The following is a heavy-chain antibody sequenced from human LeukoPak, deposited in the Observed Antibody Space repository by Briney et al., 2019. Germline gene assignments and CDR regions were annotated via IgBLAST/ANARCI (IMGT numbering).Heavy chain of an antibody. Sequence: SVKVSCKASGGTFSSYAISWVRQAPGQGLEWMGGIIPIFGTANYAQKFQGRVTITADESTSTAYMELSSLRSEDTAVYYCASPQIVVPAAIRSAPYYYYYYMDVWGKGTTVTVSS. D-gene: IGHD2-2*02. J-gene: IGHJ6*03. CDR3: ASPQIVVPAAIRSAPYYYYYYMDV. V-gene: IGHV1-69*01. CDR1: GGTFSSYA. CDR2: IIPIFGTA.